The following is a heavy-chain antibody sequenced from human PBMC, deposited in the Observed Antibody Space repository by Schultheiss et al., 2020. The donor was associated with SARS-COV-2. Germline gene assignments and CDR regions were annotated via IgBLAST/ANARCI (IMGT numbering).Heavy chain of an antibody. Sequence: SETLSLTCAVYGGSFSGYYWSWIRQPPGKGLEWIGEINHSGSTNYNPSLKSRVTISVDKSKNQFSLKLSAVTAADTAVYYCARDGLAVAGTVFDSWGQGTLVTVSS. CDR3: ARDGLAVAGTVFDS. J-gene: IGHJ4*02. D-gene: IGHD6-19*01. CDR1: GGSFSGYY. V-gene: IGHV4-34*01. CDR2: INHSGST.